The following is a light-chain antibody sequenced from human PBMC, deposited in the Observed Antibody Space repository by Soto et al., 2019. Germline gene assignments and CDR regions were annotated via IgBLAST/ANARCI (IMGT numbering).Light chain of an antibody. CDR1: QSIRSY. CDR2: ATS. CDR3: QQCYSHHFT. Sequence: DIQLTQSPSSLSASVGDRVTLTCRASQSIRSYLNWYQQKPGNPPKLLIYATSSVQNGVPSRFSGSGSGTNFTLTIRCLQREDFASYYCQQCYSHHFTCGPGATVDVK. V-gene: IGKV1-39*01. J-gene: IGKJ3*01.